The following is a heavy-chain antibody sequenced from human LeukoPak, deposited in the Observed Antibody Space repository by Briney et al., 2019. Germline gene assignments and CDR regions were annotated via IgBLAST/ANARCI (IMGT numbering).Heavy chain of an antibody. CDR2: VYYSGST. CDR1: GGSISSYY. D-gene: IGHD2-15*01. CDR3: ARGPTSARGYCSGGSCQRYNWFDP. V-gene: IGHV4-59*08. Sequence: PSETLSLTCTVSGGSISSYYWNWIRQPPGKGLEWIGYVYYSGSTNYNPSLKSRVTILIDTSKNQFSLKLSSVTAADTAVYYCARGPTSARGYCSGGSCQRYNWFDPWGQGTLVTVSS. J-gene: IGHJ5*02.